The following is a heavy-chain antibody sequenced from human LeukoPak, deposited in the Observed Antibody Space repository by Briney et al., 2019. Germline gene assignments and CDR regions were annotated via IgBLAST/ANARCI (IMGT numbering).Heavy chain of an antibody. D-gene: IGHD4-17*01. V-gene: IGHV4-39*07. J-gene: IGHJ4*02. CDR2: MYYSGTT. CDR1: GGSISSSSYY. CDR3: ARTRTVTTTRFYYFDY. Sequence: PSETLSLTCTVSGGSISSSSYYWGWIRQPPGKGLEWIGNMYYSGTTYYNPSLNSRVTISVDTSKNQFSLKLNSVTAADTAVYYCARTRTVTTTRFYYFDYWGQGTLVIVSS.